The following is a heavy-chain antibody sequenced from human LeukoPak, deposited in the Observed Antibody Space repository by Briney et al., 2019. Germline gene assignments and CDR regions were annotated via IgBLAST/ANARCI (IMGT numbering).Heavy chain of an antibody. D-gene: IGHD3-16*01. J-gene: IGHJ6*03. CDR2: IKEDASEK. CDR3: ARVMAASVWRSYGSYYYYYYMDV. CDR1: GFTFNNYW. V-gene: IGHV3-7*01. Sequence: PTGGSLRLSCAASGFTFNNYWMGWVRQAPGKGLEWVANIKEDASEKNYVDSVKGRFTISRDNAKNSLYLQMSSLRAADTAVYYCARVMAASVWRSYGSYYYYYYMDVWGKGTTVTVSS.